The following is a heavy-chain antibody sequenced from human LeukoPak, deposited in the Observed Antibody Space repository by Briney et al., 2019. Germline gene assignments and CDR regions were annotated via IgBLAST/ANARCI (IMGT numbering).Heavy chain of an antibody. CDR2: INPNSGGT. CDR1: GYTFTSYG. D-gene: IGHD2-15*01. CDR3: ARGGTATCSGGSCYSFDYLNDAFDI. Sequence: ASVKVSCKASGYTFTSYGISWVRQAPGQGLEWMGWINPNSGGTNYAQKFQGRVTMTRDTSISTAYMELSRLRSDDTAVYYCARGGTATCSGGSCYSFDYLNDAFDIWGQGTMVTVSS. J-gene: IGHJ3*02. V-gene: IGHV1-2*02.